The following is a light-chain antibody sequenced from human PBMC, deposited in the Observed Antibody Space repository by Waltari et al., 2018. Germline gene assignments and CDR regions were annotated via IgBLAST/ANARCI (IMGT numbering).Light chain of an antibody. Sequence: DIQMTQSPSSLSASEGAKVTITCRAGQSISNYLNWYQQKPGKAPKLLIYDVINLASGTPSRFSGSGSGTDFTLTISDLQPEDIATYSCQQSYSTPFTFGPGTKVEI. CDR1: QSISNY. CDR2: DVI. CDR3: QQSYSTPFT. V-gene: IGKV1-39*01. J-gene: IGKJ3*01.